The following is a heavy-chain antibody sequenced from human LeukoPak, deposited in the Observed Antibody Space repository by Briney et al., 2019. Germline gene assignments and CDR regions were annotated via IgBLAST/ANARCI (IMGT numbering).Heavy chain of an antibody. J-gene: IGHJ4*02. CDR1: GFTFSSYG. CDR3: ARTVDCSSTSCYEFDY. D-gene: IGHD2-2*01. Sequence: GGSLRLSCAASGFTFSSYGMHWVRQAPGKGLEWVSVIYSGGSTYYADSVKGRFTISRDNSKNTLYLQMNSLRAEDTAVYYCARTVDCSSTSCYEFDYWGQGTLVTVSS. CDR2: IYSGGST. V-gene: IGHV3-53*01.